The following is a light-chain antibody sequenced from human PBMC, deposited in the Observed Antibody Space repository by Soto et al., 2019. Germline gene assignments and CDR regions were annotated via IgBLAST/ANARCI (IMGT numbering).Light chain of an antibody. V-gene: IGLV2-11*01. CDR1: STDVGGYNY. CDR2: DVS. Sequence: TSTDVGGYNYVSWYQQHPGKVPKLMLYDVSKRPSGVPDRLSGSKSGNTASLTISGLQAEDEADYYCCSYAGRDTLYVFGSGTKVTVL. CDR3: CSYAGRDTLYV. J-gene: IGLJ1*01.